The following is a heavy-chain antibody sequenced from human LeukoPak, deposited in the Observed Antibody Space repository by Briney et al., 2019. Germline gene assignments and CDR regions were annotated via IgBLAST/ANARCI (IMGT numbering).Heavy chain of an antibody. D-gene: IGHD6-13*01. V-gene: IGHV3-66*01. CDR2: IYSGGST. J-gene: IGHJ4*02. CDR1: GFTVSSNY. Sequence: GGSLRLSCAVSGFTVSSNYMSWVRQAPGKGLEWVSVIYSGGSTYYADSVKGRFTISRDNSKKRRFTISRDNSKNTLYLQMNSLRAEDTAVYYCARAGPSSSWHQFDYWGQGTLVTVSS. CDR3: ARAGPSSSWHQFDY.